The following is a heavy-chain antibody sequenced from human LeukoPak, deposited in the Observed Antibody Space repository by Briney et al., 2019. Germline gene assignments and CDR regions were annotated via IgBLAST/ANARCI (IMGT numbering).Heavy chain of an antibody. CDR2: IYYSGNT. D-gene: IGHD3-10*01. CDR1: GGSISSSSYY. V-gene: IGHV4-39*01. J-gene: IGHJ4*02. CDR3: ASYKSTPLGVYYFDY. Sequence: SETLSLTCTVSGGSISSSSYYWGWIRRPPGKGLEWIGSIYYSGNTYYNPSLKSRVTISVDTSKNQFSLKLSSVTAADTAVYFCASYKSTPLGVYYFDYWGQGTLVTVSS.